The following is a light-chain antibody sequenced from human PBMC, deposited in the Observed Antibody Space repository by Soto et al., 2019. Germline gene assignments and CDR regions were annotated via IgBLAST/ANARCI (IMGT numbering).Light chain of an antibody. CDR2: DAS. Sequence: AIQLTQSPSSLSASVGDRVTITCRASQGISSALAWYQQKPGKAPKLLIYDASSLESGVPSRFSGSGSGTDFTLTISRLQPEDFATYYCQQFNNSPFTFGPGTKVDIK. J-gene: IGKJ3*01. CDR1: QGISSA. CDR3: QQFNNSPFT. V-gene: IGKV1D-13*01.